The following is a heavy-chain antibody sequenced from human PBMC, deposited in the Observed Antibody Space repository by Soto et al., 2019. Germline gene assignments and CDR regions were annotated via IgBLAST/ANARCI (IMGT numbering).Heavy chain of an antibody. V-gene: IGHV1-46*02. J-gene: IGHJ4*02. CDR3: ARSDFDWLSQARYYFDY. CDR2: INPSGGST. CDR1: GYTFNTFY. D-gene: IGHD3-9*01. Sequence: QVQLVQSGAEVKKPGASVKVSCKASGYTFNTFYIHWVQQAPGQGLEWMGIINPSGGSTTYAQKFQGRVTMTRDTSTSTVYMELSSLRSEDTALYYCARSDFDWLSQARYYFDYWGQGTLVTVSS.